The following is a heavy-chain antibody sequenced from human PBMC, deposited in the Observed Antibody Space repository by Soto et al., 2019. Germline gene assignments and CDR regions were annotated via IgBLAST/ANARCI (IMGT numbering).Heavy chain of an antibody. V-gene: IGHV3-48*03. J-gene: IGHJ4*02. D-gene: IGHD1-26*01. CDR3: ARGRAVGSNFGS. CDR1: GFTFSSFE. CDR2: IDVSGTGI. Sequence: EVQLVESGGDLVQPGGSLRLSCAASGFTFSSFEFNWVRQAPGKGLEWVSYIDVSGTGIYYADSVKGRFTISRDNAKNALYLQMNTLRAEDSAVYYCARGRAVGSNFGSWGQGTLVTVSS.